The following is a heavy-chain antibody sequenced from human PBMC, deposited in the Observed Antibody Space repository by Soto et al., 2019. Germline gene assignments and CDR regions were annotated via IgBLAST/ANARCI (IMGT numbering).Heavy chain of an antibody. CDR3: ARGYDYYYIDV. V-gene: IGHV4-59*01. J-gene: IGHJ6*03. Sequence: QVRLQESGPGLVKPSETLSLTCTVSDGSINSDYWSWIRQPPGKGLEWIGYIFYTGSTNYNPSLKSRVTISLDKSKNHFSLKLTSVTAADTAVYYCARGYDYYYIDVWGRGTTVTVSS. CDR2: IFYTGST. CDR1: DGSINSDY.